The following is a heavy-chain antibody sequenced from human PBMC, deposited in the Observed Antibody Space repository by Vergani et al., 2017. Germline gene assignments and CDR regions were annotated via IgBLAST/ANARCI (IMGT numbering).Heavy chain of an antibody. CDR2: ISGSGGST. CDR1: GFTFSSYA. J-gene: IGHJ3*02. Sequence: EVQLLESGGGLVQPGGSLRLSCAASGFTFSSYAMSWVRQAPGKGLEWVSAISGSGGSTYYADSVKGRFTISRDNSKNTLYLQMNSLRAEDTSVYYCAKDRAREDAFDIWGQGTMVTVSS. D-gene: IGHD1-26*01. CDR3: AKDRAREDAFDI. V-gene: IGHV3-23*01.